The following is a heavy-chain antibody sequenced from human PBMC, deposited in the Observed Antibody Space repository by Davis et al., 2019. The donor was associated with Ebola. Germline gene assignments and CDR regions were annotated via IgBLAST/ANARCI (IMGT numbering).Heavy chain of an antibody. CDR2: VRYHGSDD. J-gene: IGHJ4*02. CDR1: GFTFNIFD. D-gene: IGHD4-11*01. Sequence: GGPLRLSFAASGFTFNIFDMHWVRQVPGRGLEWVAFVRYHGSDDHYADSVKGRFTIPRDNSKNTLYLQMNSLRPEDTAVYYCARDSDDYSFDYWGQGTLVTVSS. V-gene: IGHV3-30*02. CDR3: ARDSDDYSFDY.